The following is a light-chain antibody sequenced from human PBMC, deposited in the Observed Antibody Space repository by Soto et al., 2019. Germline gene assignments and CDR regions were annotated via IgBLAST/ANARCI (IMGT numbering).Light chain of an antibody. V-gene: IGKV1-39*01. CDR2: SAS. CDR1: QRVGSY. Sequence: DIQMTQSPSSLSASVGDRVTITCRASQRVGSYLNWYQQKPGKAPTLLIYSASELQSRVSSRFSGSGSGTDLTLTITNLQRDDFAVYCCQQSQNTPLTFGQGATVDI. CDR3: QQSQNTPLT. J-gene: IGKJ1*01.